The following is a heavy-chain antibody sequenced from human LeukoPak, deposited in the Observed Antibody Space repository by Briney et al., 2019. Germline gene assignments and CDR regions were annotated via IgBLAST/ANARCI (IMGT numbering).Heavy chain of an antibody. CDR1: GGSISSSSYY. V-gene: IGHV4-39*07. CDR3: ARDIAARPIID. Sequence: SETLSLTCTVSGGSISSSSYYWGWIHQPPGKGLEWIGSIYYSGSTYYNPSLKSRVTISVDTSKNQFSLKLSSVTAADTAVYYCARDIAARPIIDWGQGTLVTVSS. J-gene: IGHJ4*02. CDR2: IYYSGST. D-gene: IGHD6-6*01.